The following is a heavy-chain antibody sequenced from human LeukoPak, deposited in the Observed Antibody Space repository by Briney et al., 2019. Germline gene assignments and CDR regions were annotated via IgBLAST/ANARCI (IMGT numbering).Heavy chain of an antibody. CDR2: IWYDGSHK. CDR3: ARGRGDCSTTSCYVDY. Sequence: GGSLRLSCAASGFTFGRYGMHWVRQPPGQGLEWVAFIWYDGSHKDYADSVKGRFTISGDNSKNTLFLQMNSLRAEDTAVYFCARGRGDCSTTSCYVDYWGQGTLVTVSS. V-gene: IGHV3-33*01. D-gene: IGHD2-2*01. J-gene: IGHJ4*02. CDR1: GFTFGRYG.